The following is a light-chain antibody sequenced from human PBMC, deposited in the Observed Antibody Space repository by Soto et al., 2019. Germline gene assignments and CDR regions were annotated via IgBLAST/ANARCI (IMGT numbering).Light chain of an antibody. CDR3: QQYDNIPLT. Sequence: DIQMTQSPSSLSASIGDRVTITCQASQDITNYLNWYQQKPGKAPKLLLYDASNLETGVPSRFSGSGSGTDFSFTISSLQPEDIATYFCQQYDNIPLTFGGGTKVEIK. CDR1: QDITNY. J-gene: IGKJ4*01. V-gene: IGKV1-33*01. CDR2: DAS.